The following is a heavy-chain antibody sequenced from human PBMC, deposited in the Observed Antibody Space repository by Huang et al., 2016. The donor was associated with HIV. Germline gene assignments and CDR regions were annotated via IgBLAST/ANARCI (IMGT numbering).Heavy chain of an antibody. CDR3: ATKTAAMDI. CDR1: TFTFGAHW. D-gene: IGHD1-7*01. Sequence: VESGGRLVQPGGSIRLSCVGSTFTFGAHWMSWVRQSPGKGLEWVANIKQDESEKYYVESVKGRFNISRDNAKKVLFLEMNNVRVEDTATYYCATKTAAMDIWGQGTTVTVS. J-gene: IGHJ6*02. CDR2: IKQDESEK. V-gene: IGHV3-7*01.